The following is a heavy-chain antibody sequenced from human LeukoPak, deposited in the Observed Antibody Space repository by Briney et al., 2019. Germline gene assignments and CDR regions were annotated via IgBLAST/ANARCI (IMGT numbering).Heavy chain of an antibody. Sequence: GGSLRLSCAASGFTFSSYSMNWVRQAPGKGLEWLSYISGSSSTIYDADSVKGRFTISRGNAKNSLYLQMNSLRAEDTAVYYCARESLGYCSGSTCYYFYMDFWGKGTTVTVSS. CDR3: ARESLGYCSGSTCYYFYMDF. CDR2: ISGSSSTI. V-gene: IGHV3-48*04. J-gene: IGHJ6*03. CDR1: GFTFSSYS. D-gene: IGHD2-15*01.